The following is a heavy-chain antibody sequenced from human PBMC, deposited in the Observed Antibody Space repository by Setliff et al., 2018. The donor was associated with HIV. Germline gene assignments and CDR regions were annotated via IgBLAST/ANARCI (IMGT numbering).Heavy chain of an antibody. CDR3: ARGNSREDRIYSYGDY. V-gene: IGHV3-23*01. CDR2: ISTSGADT. D-gene: IGHD2-15*01. J-gene: IGHJ4*02. Sequence: GGSLRLSCAASGFTFSSYAMSWVRQAPGKGLEWVSTISTSGADTYGAHSMKGRFTISRDNAKNSLYLQMNTLRAEDTAVYYCARGNSREDRIYSYGDYWGQGILVTVSS. CDR1: GFTFSSYA.